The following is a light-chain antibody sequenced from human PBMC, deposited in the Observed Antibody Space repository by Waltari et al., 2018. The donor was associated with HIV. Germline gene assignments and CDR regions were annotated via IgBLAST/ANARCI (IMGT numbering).Light chain of an antibody. CDR1: QRVSDY. Sequence: EIVLTQSPATLSLSPGDRATLSCRASQRVSDYLAWYQQKPGQAPRLLIYGASNRATGIPARFSGSGSGTDFTLTISSLEPEDFAVYYCQQRSNWPPYTFGQGSKLEIK. CDR2: GAS. V-gene: IGKV3-11*01. J-gene: IGKJ2*01. CDR3: QQRSNWPPYT.